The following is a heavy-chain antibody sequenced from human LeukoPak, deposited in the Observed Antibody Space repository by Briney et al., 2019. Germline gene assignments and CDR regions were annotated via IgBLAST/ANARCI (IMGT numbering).Heavy chain of an antibody. CDR3: AKEDIVVVPAANPFDP. CDR1: GFTFNTYA. CDR2: IGDSRST. V-gene: IGHV3-23*01. J-gene: IGHJ5*02. Sequence: GGSLRLSCVASGFTFNTYAMTWVRQASGKGLEWVSAIGDSRSTYYAGSVKGRFTISRDNSKNTLYLQMNSLRAEDTAVYYCAKEDIVVVPAANPFDPWGQGTLVTVSS. D-gene: IGHD2-2*01.